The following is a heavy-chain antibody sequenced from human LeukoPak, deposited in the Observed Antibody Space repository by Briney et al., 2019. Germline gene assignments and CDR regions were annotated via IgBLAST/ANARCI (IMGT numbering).Heavy chain of an antibody. D-gene: IGHD3-22*01. J-gene: IGHJ4*02. CDR2: IYYSGST. V-gene: IGHV4-30-4*01. Sequence: PSQTLPLTCTVSGGSISSGDYYWSWIRQPPGKGLEWIGCIYYSGSTYYNPSLKSRVTISVDTSKNQFSLKLSSVTAADTAVYYCARYDSTDPYFDYWGQGTLVTVSS. CDR3: ARYDSTDPYFDY. CDR1: GGSISSGDYY.